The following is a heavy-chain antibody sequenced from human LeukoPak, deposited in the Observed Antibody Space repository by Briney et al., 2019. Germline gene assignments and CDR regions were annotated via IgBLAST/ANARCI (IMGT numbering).Heavy chain of an antibody. D-gene: IGHD2-2*01. CDR3: ARGHCSSTSCYLVPAEGYYYGMDV. V-gene: IGHV1-8*01. Sequence: ASVKVSCKASGYTFTSYDINWVRQATGQGLEWMGWMNPNSGNTGYAQKFQGRVTMTRNTSISTAYVELSSLRSEDTAVYYCARGHCSSTSCYLVPAEGYYYGMDVWGQGTTVTVSS. CDR1: GYTFTSYD. CDR2: MNPNSGNT. J-gene: IGHJ6*02.